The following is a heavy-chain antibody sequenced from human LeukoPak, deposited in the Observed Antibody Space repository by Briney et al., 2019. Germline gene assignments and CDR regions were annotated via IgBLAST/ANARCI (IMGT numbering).Heavy chain of an antibody. CDR1: GFTFSSYW. CDR3: ARDVIAVAGTSWFDP. J-gene: IGHJ5*02. CDR2: ISSSSSYI. V-gene: IGHV3-21*01. Sequence: GGSLRLSCAASGFTFSSYWMSWVRQAPGKGLEWVSSISSSSSYIYYADSVKGRFTISRDNAKNSLYLQMNSLRAEDTAVYYCARDVIAVAGTSWFDPWGQGTLVTVSS. D-gene: IGHD6-19*01.